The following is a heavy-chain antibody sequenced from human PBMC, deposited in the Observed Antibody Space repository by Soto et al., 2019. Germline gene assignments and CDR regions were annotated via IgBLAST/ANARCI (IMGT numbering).Heavy chain of an antibody. CDR2: IYYSGST. D-gene: IGHD3-10*01. J-gene: IGHJ4*02. CDR3: ARAPRGNYGYPSYFDY. V-gene: IGHV4-59*01. Sequence: PSEVLSLTCTVSGGSISSYYWSWIRQPPGKGLEWIGYIYYSGSTNYNPSLKSRVTISVDTSKNQFSLKLSSVTAADTAVYYCARAPRGNYGYPSYFDYWGQGTLVTVS. CDR1: GGSISSYY.